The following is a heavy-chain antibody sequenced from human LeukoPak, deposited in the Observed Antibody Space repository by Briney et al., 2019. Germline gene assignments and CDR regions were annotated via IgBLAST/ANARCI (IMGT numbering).Heavy chain of an antibody. CDR3: ARGSYSSSWDYGMDV. V-gene: IGHV1-8*01. D-gene: IGHD6-13*01. Sequence: ASVKVSCKASGYTFTSYDINWVRQATGQGLEWMGWMNPNSGNTGYAQKFQGRVTMTRNTSISTAYMELSSLRSEDTAVYYCARGSYSSSWDYGMDVWGKGTTVTVSS. J-gene: IGHJ6*04. CDR1: GYTFTSYD. CDR2: MNPNSGNT.